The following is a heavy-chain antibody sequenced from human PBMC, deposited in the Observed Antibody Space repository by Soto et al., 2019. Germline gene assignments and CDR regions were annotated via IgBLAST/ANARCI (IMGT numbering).Heavy chain of an antibody. Sequence: SQPLSLTRAISGDSVSINSAAWNWIRQSPSRGLEGLGRTYYRSTWYDDYAVSAKSRVTITPDTSKNQLSLQLNSVPPQDTAVYYCARGLTMVWGVINFAWFDPWGQGTLVTVSS. D-gene: IGHD3-10*01. CDR3: ARGLTMVWGVINFAWFDP. CDR1: GDSVSINSAA. J-gene: IGHJ5*02. V-gene: IGHV6-1*01. CDR2: TYYRSTWYD.